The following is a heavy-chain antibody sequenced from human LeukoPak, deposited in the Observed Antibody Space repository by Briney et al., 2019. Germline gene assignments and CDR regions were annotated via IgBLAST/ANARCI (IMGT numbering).Heavy chain of an antibody. D-gene: IGHD3-22*01. V-gene: IGHV1-69*04. CDR1: GGTFSSYA. Sequence: ASVKVSCKASGGTFSSYAISWVRQAPGQGLEWMGRIIPILGIANYAQKFQGRVTMTEDTSTDTAYMELSSLRSEDTAVYYCATNGDTSLRSKYYYHRANWFDPWGQGTLVTVSS. CDR2: IIPILGIA. CDR3: ATNGDTSLRSKYYYHRANWFDP. J-gene: IGHJ5*02.